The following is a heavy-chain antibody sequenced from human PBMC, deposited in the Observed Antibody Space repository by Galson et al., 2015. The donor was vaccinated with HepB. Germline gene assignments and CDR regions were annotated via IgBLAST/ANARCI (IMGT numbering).Heavy chain of an antibody. J-gene: IGHJ6*02. V-gene: IGHV3-74*01. CDR2: ISSDGSST. D-gene: IGHD2-2*01. Sequence: SLRLSCAASGFTFSSYWMHWVRQAPGKGLVWVSRISSDGSSTSYADSVKGRFTISRDNAKNTLYLQMNSLRAEDTAVYYCARAGNGYCSSTSCYENYYYYGMDVWGQGTTVTVSS. CDR3: ARAGNGYCSSTSCYENYYYYGMDV. CDR1: GFTFSSYW.